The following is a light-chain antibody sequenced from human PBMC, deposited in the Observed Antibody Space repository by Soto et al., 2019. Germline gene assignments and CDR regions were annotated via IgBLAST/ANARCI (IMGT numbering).Light chain of an antibody. CDR1: QSVGTF. V-gene: IGKV3-11*01. Sequence: EVVLTQSLVTLSLSPGERATLSCRASQSVGTFLAWYQQKPAQAPRLIIYDTSNRATGIPARFSGTGSGTDFALTISSVEPEDFEVYFCQHRTNWPRTFGQGTKLDIK. CDR3: QHRTNWPRT. CDR2: DTS. J-gene: IGKJ2*01.